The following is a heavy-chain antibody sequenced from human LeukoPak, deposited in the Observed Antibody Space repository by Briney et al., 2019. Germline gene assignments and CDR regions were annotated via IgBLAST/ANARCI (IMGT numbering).Heavy chain of an antibody. D-gene: IGHD1-26*01. CDR2: ISSSSTYI. CDR3: ARDEGGSYPGGLFDY. V-gene: IGHV3-21*01. CDR1: GFTFSSYG. Sequence: PGGSLTLSCAASGFTFSSYGMNWVRQAPGKGLEWVSSISSSSTYIYYADSVKGRFTISRDNVKNSLYLQMNSLRAEDTSMYYCARDEGGSYPGGLFDYWGQGALVTVSS. J-gene: IGHJ4*02.